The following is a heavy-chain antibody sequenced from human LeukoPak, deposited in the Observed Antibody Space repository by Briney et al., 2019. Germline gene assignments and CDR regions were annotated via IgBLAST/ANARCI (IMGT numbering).Heavy chain of an antibody. CDR1: GFTFSSYE. J-gene: IGHJ4*02. CDR3: ARGWQWLAHIY. D-gene: IGHD6-19*01. CDR2: ISSSGSTI. V-gene: IGHV3-48*03. Sequence: GGSLRLSCAASGFTFSSYEMNWVRQAPGKGLEWVSYISSSGSTIYYADSVKGRFTISRDNAKNSLYLQMNSLRAEDTAVYYCARGWQWLAHIYWGQGTLVTVSS.